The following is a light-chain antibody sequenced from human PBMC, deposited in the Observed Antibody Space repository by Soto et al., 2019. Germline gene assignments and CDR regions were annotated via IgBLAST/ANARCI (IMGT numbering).Light chain of an antibody. J-gene: IGKJ3*01. V-gene: IGKV3-11*01. CDR1: QRVSSY. CDR2: DSS. Sequence: EIVLTQSPATLSLSPGERATLSCRASQRVSSYLAWYQQKPGQAPRLLIYDSSNRATGIPARFSGSGSGTHFTLTMRSLEPEDFAVYYCQQRSNWPSFTFGPGTKVDIK. CDR3: QQRSNWPSFT.